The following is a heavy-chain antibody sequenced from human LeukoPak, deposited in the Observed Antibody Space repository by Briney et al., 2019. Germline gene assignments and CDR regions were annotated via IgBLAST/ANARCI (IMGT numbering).Heavy chain of an antibody. D-gene: IGHD6-13*01. CDR1: GYTFTSHD. Sequence: ASVTVSFTSSGYTFTSHDISRERQAPGQGLEWMGWITTFNGDTNYAQRLQGRVTMTTDTSTSTAYMELRSLRSDDTAVYYCARFTPSIAAAGLDNWGQGTLVTVSS. CDR2: ITTFNGDT. J-gene: IGHJ4*01. V-gene: IGHV1-18*01. CDR3: ARFTPSIAAAGLDN.